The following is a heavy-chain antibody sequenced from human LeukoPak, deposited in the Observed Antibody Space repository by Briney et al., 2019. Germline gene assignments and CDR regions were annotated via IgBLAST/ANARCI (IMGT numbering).Heavy chain of an antibody. Sequence: PSETLSLTCTVSGDSISSYFWSWIRQPPGKGLEWIGFIYYTGSINYNPSLKSRVTISLDTSKNQFSLRLSSVTAADTAMYFCARLRSSWYGFDSWGQGTLVTVSS. CDR2: IYYTGSI. D-gene: IGHD6-13*01. V-gene: IGHV4-59*08. CDR3: ARLRSSWYGFDS. J-gene: IGHJ4*02. CDR1: GDSISSYF.